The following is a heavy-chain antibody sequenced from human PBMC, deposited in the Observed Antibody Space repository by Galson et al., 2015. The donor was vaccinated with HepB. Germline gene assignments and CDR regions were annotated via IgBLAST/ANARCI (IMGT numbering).Heavy chain of an antibody. J-gene: IGHJ3*02. CDR2: INADNGNT. CDR1: GYTFTSYA. D-gene: IGHD3-10*01. Sequence: SVKVSCKASGYTFTSYAMHWVRQAPGQRLEWMGWINADNGNTEYSQKFQGRVTITRDTSASTAYMELSSLRSEDTAVYYCARDLTMVRGVNWGDDAFDIWGQGTMVTVSS. CDR3: ARDLTMVRGVNWGDDAFDI. V-gene: IGHV1-3*01.